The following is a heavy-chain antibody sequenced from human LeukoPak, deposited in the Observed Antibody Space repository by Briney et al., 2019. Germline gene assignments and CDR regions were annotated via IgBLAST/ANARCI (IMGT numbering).Heavy chain of an antibody. V-gene: IGHV3-7*01. CDR1: GFTFSSYW. Sequence: PGGSLRLSCAASGFTFSSYWMSWVRQAPGRGLEWVANIKQDGSEKYYVDSVKGRFTISRDNAKNSLYLQMNSLRAEDTAVYYCATTMIVVEGDYWGQGTLVTVS. CDR2: IKQDGSEK. CDR3: ATTMIVVEGDY. D-gene: IGHD3-22*01. J-gene: IGHJ4*02.